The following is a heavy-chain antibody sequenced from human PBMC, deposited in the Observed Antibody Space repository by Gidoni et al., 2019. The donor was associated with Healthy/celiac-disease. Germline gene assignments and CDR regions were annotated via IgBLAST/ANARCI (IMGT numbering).Heavy chain of an antibody. CDR1: GFTFDGYA. J-gene: IGHJ3*02. CDR3: AKDIGGYCSSTSCYTDAFDI. CDR2: ISWNSGSI. D-gene: IGHD2-2*02. V-gene: IGHV3-9*01. Sequence: VQLVESGGGVVQPGRSLRLSGAACGFTFDGYAMHWVRQAPGKGLEWVSGISWNSGSIGYADSVKGRFTISRDNAKNSLYLQMHSLRAEDTALYYCAKDIGGYCSSTSCYTDAFDIWGQVTMVTVSS.